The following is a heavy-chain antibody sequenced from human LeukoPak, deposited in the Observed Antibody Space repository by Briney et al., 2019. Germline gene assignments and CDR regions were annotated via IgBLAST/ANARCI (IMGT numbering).Heavy chain of an antibody. D-gene: IGHD2-2*01. CDR2: IYPGDSDT. J-gene: IGHJ4*02. Sequence: GESLKISCKGSGYSFTSYWIGWVRQMPGKGLEWMGIIYPGDSDTRYSPSFQGQVTISADKSISTAYLQWSSLKASDTAMYYCARSEVGYCSSTSCSLFDYWGQGTLVTVSS. V-gene: IGHV5-51*01. CDR1: GYSFTSYW. CDR3: ARSEVGYCSSTSCSLFDY.